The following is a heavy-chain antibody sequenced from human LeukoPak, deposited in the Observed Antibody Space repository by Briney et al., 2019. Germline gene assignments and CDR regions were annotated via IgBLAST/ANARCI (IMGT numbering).Heavy chain of an antibody. CDR1: GFTFSSYA. CDR2: IKSKPDGGTT. Sequence: PGGSLRLSCAASGFTFSSYAMSWVRQAPGKGLEWVGRIKSKPDGGTTDYAAPVKGRFTISRDDSKHTLYLQVNSLKTEDTAVYYCTTGNWGSFSYWGQGTLVTVSS. D-gene: IGHD7-27*01. J-gene: IGHJ4*02. V-gene: IGHV3-15*01. CDR3: TTGNWGSFSY.